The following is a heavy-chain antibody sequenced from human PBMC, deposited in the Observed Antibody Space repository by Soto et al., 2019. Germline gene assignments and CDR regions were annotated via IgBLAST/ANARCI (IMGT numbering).Heavy chain of an antibody. J-gene: IGHJ4*02. CDR3: ARSIVVVTALDY. D-gene: IGHD2-21*02. CDR2: IIPIFGTA. Sequence: SVKVSCKASGYTFSSYAISWVRQAPGQGLEWMGGIIPIFGTANYAQKFQGRVTITADESTSTAYMELSSLRSEDTAVYYCARSIVVVTALDYWGQGTLVTVSS. CDR1: GYTFSSYA. V-gene: IGHV1-69*13.